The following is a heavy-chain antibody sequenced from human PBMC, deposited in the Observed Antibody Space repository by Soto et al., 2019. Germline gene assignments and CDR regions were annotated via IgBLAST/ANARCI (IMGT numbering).Heavy chain of an antibody. Sequence: GASVKVSCKASGYTFTSYAMHWVRQAPGQRLEWMGWINAGNGNTKYSQKFQGRVTITRDTSASTAYMELSSLRSEDTAVYYCARDDDFWNGYLVDYWGQGTLVTVSS. CDR1: GYTFTSYA. V-gene: IGHV1-3*01. CDR3: ARDDDFWNGYLVDY. CDR2: INAGNGNT. J-gene: IGHJ4*02. D-gene: IGHD3-3*01.